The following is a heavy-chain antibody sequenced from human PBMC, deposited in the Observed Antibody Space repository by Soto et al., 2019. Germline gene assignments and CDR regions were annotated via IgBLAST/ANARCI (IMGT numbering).Heavy chain of an antibody. V-gene: IGHV1-69*13. J-gene: IGHJ6*02. D-gene: IGHD3-10*01. CDR3: ARVDGSITMVRGVIINYYFYGMDV. CDR1: GGTFSSYA. CDR2: IIPIFGTA. Sequence: ASVKVSCKASGGTFSSYAISWVRQAPGQGLEWMGGIIPIFGTANYAQKFQGRVTITAAESTSTAYMELRSLRSEDTAVFYCARVDGSITMVRGVIINYYFYGMDVWGQGTSVTVSS.